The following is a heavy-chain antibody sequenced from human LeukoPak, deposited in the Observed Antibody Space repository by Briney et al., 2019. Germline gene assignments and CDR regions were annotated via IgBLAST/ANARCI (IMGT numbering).Heavy chain of an antibody. D-gene: IGHD3-10*01. Sequence: PSETLSLTCTVSGGSISSYYWSWIRQPAGKGLEWIGRIYTSGSTNYNPSLKSRVTMSVDTSKNQFSLKLSSVTAADTAVYYCARQGDSITMVRGVIAFDYWGQGTLVTVSS. CDR1: GGSISSYY. J-gene: IGHJ4*02. CDR2: IYTSGST. CDR3: ARQGDSITMVRGVIAFDY. V-gene: IGHV4-4*07.